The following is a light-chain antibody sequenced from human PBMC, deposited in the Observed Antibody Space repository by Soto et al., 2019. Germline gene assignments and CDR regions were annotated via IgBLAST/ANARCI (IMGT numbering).Light chain of an antibody. CDR2: DNN. CDR3: GTWDSSLRGV. CDR1: GDNY. V-gene: IGLV1-51*01. J-gene: IGLJ3*02. Sequence: QSVLTQPPSVSAAPGQKVTISCSGIGDNYVSWYQQLPGTVPKLLIYDNNKRPSGIPDRFSGSKSVTSATLGITGVQAGDEAVYYCGTWDSSLRGVFGGGTKLTVL.